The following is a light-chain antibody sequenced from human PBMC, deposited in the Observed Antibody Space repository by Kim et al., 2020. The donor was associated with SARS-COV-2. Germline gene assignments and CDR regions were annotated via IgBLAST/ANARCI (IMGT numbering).Light chain of an antibody. J-gene: IGKJ2*01. CDR2: GAS. V-gene: IGKV1-6*02. CDR3: LQDNSYPNT. Sequence: AIQMTQSPPSLSASVGDRVTITCRASQGINNYLAWYQQKPGKAPKPLIYGASTLHSGVPSKFSGSGFGTDFTLTISDLQPEDFASYYCLQDNSYPNTFGQGTKLEI. CDR1: QGINNY.